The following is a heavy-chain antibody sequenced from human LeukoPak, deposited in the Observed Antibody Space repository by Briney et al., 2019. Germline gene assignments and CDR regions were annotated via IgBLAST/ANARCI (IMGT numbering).Heavy chain of an antibody. V-gene: IGHV3-23*01. D-gene: IGHD4-23*01. J-gene: IGHJ4*02. CDR2: ISGSGGST. Sequence: GGSLRLSCAASGFTLSSYWMSWVRQAPGKGLEWVSAISGSGGSTYYADSVKGRFTISRDNSKNTLYLQMNSLRAEDTAVYYCAKYLVGGNLPELDYWGQGTLVTVSS. CDR3: AKYLVGGNLPELDY. CDR1: GFTLSSYW.